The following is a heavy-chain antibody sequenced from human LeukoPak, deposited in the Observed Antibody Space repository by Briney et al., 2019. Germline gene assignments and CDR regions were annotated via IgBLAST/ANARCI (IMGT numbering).Heavy chain of an antibody. Sequence: GGSLRLSCAASGFTFSTYWMSWVRQAPGKGLEWVANIKQDGSDKYYVDSVKGRFTISRDNAKNSLYLQMNSLRAEDTAVYYCARNLVQLWSFDYWGQGTLVTVSS. CDR1: GFTFSTYW. CDR3: ARNLVQLWSFDY. J-gene: IGHJ4*02. V-gene: IGHV3-7*04. CDR2: IKQDGSDK. D-gene: IGHD5-18*01.